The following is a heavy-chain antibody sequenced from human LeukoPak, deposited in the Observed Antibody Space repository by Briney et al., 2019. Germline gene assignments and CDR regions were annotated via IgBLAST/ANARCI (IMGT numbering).Heavy chain of an antibody. Sequence: ASVKVSCKASGYTFTSYGISWVRQAPGQGLEWMGWISAYNGNTNYAQKLQGRVTMTTDTSTSTAYMELRSLRSDDTAVYYCARVLRDDYDILTGCLGYWGQGTLVTVSS. CDR1: GYTFTSYG. V-gene: IGHV1-18*01. D-gene: IGHD3-9*01. J-gene: IGHJ4*02. CDR2: ISAYNGNT. CDR3: ARVLRDDYDILTGCLGY.